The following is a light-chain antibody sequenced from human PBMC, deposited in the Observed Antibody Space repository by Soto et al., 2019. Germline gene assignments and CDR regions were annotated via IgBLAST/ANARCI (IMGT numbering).Light chain of an antibody. V-gene: IGLV1-51*01. CDR1: TSNLGNNY. CDR2: DDT. Sequence: QSVLAQPPSVSAAPGQRVTVSCSTTTSNLGNNYISWYQHLPGAAPRLLIYDDTERPSGIPDRFSGSRSATSATLGIAGLQTPEEADYFCGAWDQSLNAYLFGTGTKVTVL. CDR3: GAWDQSLNAYL. J-gene: IGLJ1*01.